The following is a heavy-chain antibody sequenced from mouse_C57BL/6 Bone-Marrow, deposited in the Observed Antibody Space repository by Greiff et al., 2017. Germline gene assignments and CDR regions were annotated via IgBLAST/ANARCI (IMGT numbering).Heavy chain of an antibody. CDR1: GYAFSSSW. V-gene: IGHV1-82*01. D-gene: IGHD2-4*01. Sequence: QVQLQQSGPELVKPGASVKISCKASGYAFSSSWMNWVKQRPGKGPEWIGRIYPGDGDTNYNGKFKGKATLTADKSSSTAYMQLSSLTSEDSAVYFCASYDYDDSWFAYWGQGTLVTVSA. CDR2: IYPGDGDT. CDR3: ASYDYDDSWFAY. J-gene: IGHJ3*01.